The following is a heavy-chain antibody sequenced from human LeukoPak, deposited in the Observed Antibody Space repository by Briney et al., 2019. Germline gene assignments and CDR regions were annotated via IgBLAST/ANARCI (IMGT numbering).Heavy chain of an antibody. CDR3: ARAPGYSSSAGGLDP. Sequence: SETLSLTCAVYGGSFSGYYWSWIRQPPGKGLEWIGEINHSGSTNYNPSLKSRVTISVDTSKNQFSLKLSSVTAADTAVYYCARAPGYSSSAGGLDPWGQGTLVTVSS. D-gene: IGHD6-6*01. V-gene: IGHV4-34*01. CDR2: INHSGST. J-gene: IGHJ5*02. CDR1: GGSFSGYY.